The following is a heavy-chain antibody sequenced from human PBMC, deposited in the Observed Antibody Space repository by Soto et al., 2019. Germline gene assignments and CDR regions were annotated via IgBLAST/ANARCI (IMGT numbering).Heavy chain of an antibody. CDR3: ARDSGRLRTPDY. CDR1: GFTFSSYS. D-gene: IGHD4-17*01. Sequence: EVQLVESGGGLVKPGGSLRLSCAASGFTFSSYSMNWVRQAPGKGLEWVSSISSSSSYIYYEDSVKGRFTISRDNAKNSLYLPMNSPGAEATAVYYCARDSGRLRTPDYWGQGTLVTVSS. V-gene: IGHV3-21*01. J-gene: IGHJ4*02. CDR2: ISSSSSYI.